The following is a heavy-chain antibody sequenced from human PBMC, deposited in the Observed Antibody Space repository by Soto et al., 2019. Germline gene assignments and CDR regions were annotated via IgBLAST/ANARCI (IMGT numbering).Heavy chain of an antibody. CDR2: ISANNGNI. V-gene: IGHV1-18*04. Sequence: APVKVSCKASGYTFSSYTFSWVRQAPGQGLAWMGWISANNGNIRYAQKLEGRVTMTTDTSTCTVCVEVWSLRTDDTAVYYCARQRGINNYYGMDIWGQGTTVTASS. D-gene: IGHD3-16*01. CDR3: ARQRGINNYYGMDI. J-gene: IGHJ6*02. CDR1: GYTFSSYT.